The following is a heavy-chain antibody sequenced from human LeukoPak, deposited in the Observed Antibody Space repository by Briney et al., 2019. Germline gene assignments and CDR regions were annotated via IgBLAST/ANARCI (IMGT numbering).Heavy chain of an antibody. V-gene: IGHV3-69-1*01. CDR3: AGASTVVTRSYFDY. J-gene: IGHJ4*02. D-gene: IGHD4-23*01. CDR1: GFTFSSYY. Sequence: PGGSLRLSCAGSGFTFSSYYMNWVRQAPGKGLEWVSSISRSNTMYYADSVKGRFTISRDNAKNTLYLQMNGLRDEDTAVYYCAGASTVVTRSYFDYWGQGTLVTVSS. CDR2: ISRSNTM.